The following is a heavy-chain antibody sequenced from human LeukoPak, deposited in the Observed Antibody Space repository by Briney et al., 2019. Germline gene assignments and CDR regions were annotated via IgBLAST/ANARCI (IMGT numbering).Heavy chain of an antibody. CDR2: INPSGGST. CDR3: ATEGYCTNGVCPSNHQFDY. CDR1: GYTFTGYY. V-gene: IGHV1-46*01. J-gene: IGHJ4*02. Sequence: ASVKVSCKASGYTFTGYYMHWVRQAPGQGLEWMGIINPSGGSTSYAQKFQGRVTMTEDTSTDTAYMELSSLRSEDTAVYYCATEGYCTNGVCPSNHQFDYWGQGTLVTVSS. D-gene: IGHD2-8*01.